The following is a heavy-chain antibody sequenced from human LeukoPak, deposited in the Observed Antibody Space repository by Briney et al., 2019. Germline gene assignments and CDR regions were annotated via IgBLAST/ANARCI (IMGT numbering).Heavy chain of an antibody. V-gene: IGHV4-4*07. CDR2: IYTSGST. Sequence: KPSETLSLTCTVSGGSISSYYWSWIRQPAGKGLEWIGRIYTSGSTNYNPSLKSRVTMSVDTSKNQFSPKLSSVTAADTAVYYCARDGEFLEWLLSSAYYFDYWGQGTLVTVSS. CDR3: ARDGEFLEWLLSSAYYFDY. D-gene: IGHD3-3*01. CDR1: GGSISSYY. J-gene: IGHJ4*02.